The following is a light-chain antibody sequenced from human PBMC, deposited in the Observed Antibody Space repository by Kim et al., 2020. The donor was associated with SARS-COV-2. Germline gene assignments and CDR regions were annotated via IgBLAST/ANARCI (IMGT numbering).Light chain of an antibody. J-gene: IGKJ4*01. CDR1: QSISSY. CDR3: QQRDT. Sequence: SPLSPSVGERVNITCRESQSISSYLTWYQQKPGKAPKLLIYAASSLQSGVPSRFSGSGSGTDFTLTISSLQPEDFATYYCQQRDTFGGGTKVDIK. CDR2: AAS. V-gene: IGKV1-39*01.